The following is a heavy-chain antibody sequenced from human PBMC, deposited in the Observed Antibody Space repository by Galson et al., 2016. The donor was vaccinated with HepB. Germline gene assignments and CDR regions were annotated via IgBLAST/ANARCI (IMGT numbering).Heavy chain of an antibody. J-gene: IGHJ6*02. D-gene: IGHD6-19*01. CDR2: IYHSGST. CDR1: GDSISNSPYY. Sequence: SETLSLTCTVSGDSISNSPYYWGWIRQPPGKGLEWIGYIYHSGSTNYNPSLKSRVTMSVDTSKNQFSLKLSSVTAADTAVYYCARDDSGGWYGFHYGMDVWGQGTTVTVSS. V-gene: IGHV4-61*01. CDR3: ARDDSGGWYGFHYGMDV.